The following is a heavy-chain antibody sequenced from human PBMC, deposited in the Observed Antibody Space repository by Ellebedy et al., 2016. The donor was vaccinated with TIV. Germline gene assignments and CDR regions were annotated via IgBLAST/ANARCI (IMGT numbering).Heavy chain of an antibody. Sequence: SVKVSCXASGGTFSSYAISWVRQAPGQGLEWMGGIIPIFGTANYAQKFQGRVTITADESTSTAYMELSSLRSEDTAVYYCARSPPPFTSGVDVWGQGTTVTVSS. D-gene: IGHD2-2*01. CDR1: GGTFSSYA. J-gene: IGHJ6*02. V-gene: IGHV1-69*13. CDR2: IIPIFGTA. CDR3: ARSPPPFTSGVDV.